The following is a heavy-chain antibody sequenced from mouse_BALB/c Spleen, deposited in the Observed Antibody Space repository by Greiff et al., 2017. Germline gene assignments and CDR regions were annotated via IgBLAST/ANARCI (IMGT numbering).Heavy chain of an antibody. J-gene: IGHJ4*01. CDR2: IRNKANGYTT. CDR1: GFTFTDYY. V-gene: IGHV7-3*02. D-gene: IGHD1-1*02. Sequence: DVHLVESGGGLVQPGGSLRLSCATSGFTFTDYYMSWVRQPPGKALEWLGFIRNKANGYTTEYSASVKGRFTISRDNSQSILYLQMNTLRAEDSATDYCARDNGWGAMDYWGQGTSVTVSS. CDR3: ARDNGWGAMDY.